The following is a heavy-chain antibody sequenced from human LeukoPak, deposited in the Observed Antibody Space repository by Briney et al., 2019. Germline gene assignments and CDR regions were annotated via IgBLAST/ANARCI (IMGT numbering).Heavy chain of an antibody. J-gene: IGHJ4*02. CDR3: ARALGSGNYMTFDY. D-gene: IGHD3-10*01. CDR1: GYNFTTHW. CDR2: IFPSDSDT. Sequence: GESLKISCKGSGYNFTTHWIGWLRQMPGKGLQWMGIIFPSDSDTSYSPSFQGKITISADRSISTAYLHLSSLKASDPAMYYCARALGSGNYMTFDYWGQGTLVTVSS. V-gene: IGHV5-51*01.